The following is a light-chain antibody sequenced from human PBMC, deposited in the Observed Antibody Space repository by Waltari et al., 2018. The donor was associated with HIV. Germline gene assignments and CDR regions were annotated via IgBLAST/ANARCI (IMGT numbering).Light chain of an antibody. CDR2: QDN. Sequence: SYELVQPPSVSVSPGQTASITCSGDKLGDKYACWYQQKPGQSPVLVISQDNKRPTGIPERFSGSNSGNTATLTVSGTQAMDEADYYCHTWDNAIAVFGGGTKVTVL. V-gene: IGLV3-1*01. CDR3: HTWDNAIAV. J-gene: IGLJ2*01. CDR1: KLGDKY.